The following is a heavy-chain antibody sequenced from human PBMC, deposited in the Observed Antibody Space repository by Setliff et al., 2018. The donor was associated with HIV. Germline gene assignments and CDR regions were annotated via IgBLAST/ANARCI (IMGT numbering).Heavy chain of an antibody. J-gene: IGHJ4*02. V-gene: IGHV3-30*04. CDR2: ISYDETDK. CDR1: GFTFNNHA. CDR3: ARENYYVTEY. Sequence: GGSLRLSCAASGFTFNNHAIHWVRQAPGKGLEWMAVISYDETDKYYADSVKGRFTISRDNSKNMLYLQMNSLTAEDTAVYYCARENYYVTEYWGQGTLVTVSS. D-gene: IGHD3-10*02.